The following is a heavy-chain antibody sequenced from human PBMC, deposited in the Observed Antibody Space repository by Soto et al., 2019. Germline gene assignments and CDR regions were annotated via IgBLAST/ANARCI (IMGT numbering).Heavy chain of an antibody. CDR1: GFSLSTSGVG. CDR2: IYWDDDK. J-gene: IGHJ4*02. D-gene: IGHD2-21*02. CDR3: AHTAYCGGDCYSPTFGC. Sequence: QITLKESGPTLVKPTQTLTLTCTFSGFSLSTSGVGVGWIRQPPGKALEWLALIYWDDDKRYSPSLKSRLTITKDTSKIQVVITMTNMDPVDTATYYCAHTAYCGGDCYSPTFGCWGQGTLVTVSS. V-gene: IGHV2-5*02.